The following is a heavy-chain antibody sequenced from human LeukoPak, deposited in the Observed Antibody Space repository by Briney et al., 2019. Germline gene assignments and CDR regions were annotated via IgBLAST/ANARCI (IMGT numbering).Heavy chain of an antibody. CDR2: IKQDGSEK. J-gene: IGHJ4*02. CDR1: GFTFSSYW. V-gene: IGHV3-7*05. D-gene: IGHD3-3*01. CDR3: ARDDGGFGVVTIYYFDY. Sequence: GGSLRLSCAASGFTFSSYWMSWVRQAPGKGLEWVANIKQDGSEKYYVDSVKGRFTISRDNAKNSLYLHMNSLRAEDTAVYYCARDDGGFGVVTIYYFDYWGQGTLVTVSS.